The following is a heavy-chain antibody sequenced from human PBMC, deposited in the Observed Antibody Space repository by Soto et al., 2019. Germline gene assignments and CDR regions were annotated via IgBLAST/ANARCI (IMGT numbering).Heavy chain of an antibody. CDR1: GGSFSGYY. D-gene: IGHD3-9*01. CDR2: INHSGST. Sequence: SETLSLTCAVYGGSFSGYYWSWIRQPPGKGLEWIGEINHSGSTNYNPSLKSRVTISVDTSKNQFSLKLSSVTAADTAVYYCARGRPNYDILTGYYFDYWGQGTLVTVSS. V-gene: IGHV4-34*01. CDR3: ARGRPNYDILTGYYFDY. J-gene: IGHJ4*02.